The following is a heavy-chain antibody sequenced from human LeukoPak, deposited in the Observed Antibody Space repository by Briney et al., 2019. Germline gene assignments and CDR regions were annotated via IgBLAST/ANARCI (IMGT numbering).Heavy chain of an antibody. CDR2: ISGSGGST. J-gene: IGHJ4*02. Sequence: GGSLRLSCAASGFTFSSYAMSWVRQAPGKGLEWVSLISGSGGSTYYADSVKGRFTISRDNSKNTLYLQMNSLRAEDTAVYYCAKDRGSSWSTWYYFDYWGQGTLVTVSS. V-gene: IGHV3-23*01. CDR3: AKDRGSSWSTWYYFDY. D-gene: IGHD6-13*01. CDR1: GFTFSSYA.